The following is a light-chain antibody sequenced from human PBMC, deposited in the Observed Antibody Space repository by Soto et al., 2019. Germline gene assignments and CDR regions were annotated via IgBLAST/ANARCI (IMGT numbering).Light chain of an antibody. J-gene: IGKJ4*01. V-gene: IGKV4-1*01. CDR1: QSILYSSNNKNY. CDR2: WAS. Sequence: DIVMTQSPDSLAVSLGERATINCKSSQSILYSSNNKNYLAWYQQKPGQPPKLLIYWASTRESGVPERFSGSGSGTDFTLTISSLQAEDVAVYYCQQYYSNLPRTFGGGTKVEIK. CDR3: QQYYSNLPRT.